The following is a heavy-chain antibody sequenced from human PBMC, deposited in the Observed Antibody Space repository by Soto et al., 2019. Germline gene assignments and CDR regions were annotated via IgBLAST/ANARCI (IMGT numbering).Heavy chain of an antibody. J-gene: IGHJ6*02. CDR3: AIFLAIVLVPAASGPDYYGMEV. D-gene: IGHD2-2*01. CDR2: IYYSGST. V-gene: IGHV4-59*08. Sequence: SETLSLTCTVSGGSISSYYWSWIRQPPGKGLEWIGYIYYSGSTNYNPSLKSRVTISVDTSKNQFSLKLSSVTAADTAVYYCAIFLAIVLVPAASGPDYYGMEVWGQGTTVTVSS. CDR1: GGSISSYY.